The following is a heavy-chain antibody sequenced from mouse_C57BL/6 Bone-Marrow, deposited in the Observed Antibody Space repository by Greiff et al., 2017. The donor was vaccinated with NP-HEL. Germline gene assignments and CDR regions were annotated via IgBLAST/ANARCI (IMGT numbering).Heavy chain of an antibody. CDR3: TRRVPYYYGSSYEHFDV. D-gene: IGHD1-1*01. CDR1: GYTFTDYE. CDR2: IDPETGGT. J-gene: IGHJ1*03. V-gene: IGHV1-15*01. Sequence: QVQLQQSGAELVRPGASVTLSCKASGYTFTDYEMHWVKQTPVLGLEWIGAIDPETGGTAYNQKFKGKAILTADKSSSTAYMELRSLTSEDSAVYYCTRRVPYYYGSSYEHFDVWGTGTTVTVSS.